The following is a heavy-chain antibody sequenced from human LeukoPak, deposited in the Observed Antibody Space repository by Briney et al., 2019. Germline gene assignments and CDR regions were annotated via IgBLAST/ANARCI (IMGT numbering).Heavy chain of an antibody. CDR1: GFTFSSYA. V-gene: IGHV3-23*01. Sequence: GASLRLSCAASGFTFSSYAMSWVRQAPGKGLEWVSGISNSGGGTYYADSVKGRFTISRDNSESTLYLQMNSLRADDAAVYYCAKGAGAEAFHIWGQGTKVTVSS. D-gene: IGHD1-26*01. CDR3: AKGAGAEAFHI. CDR2: ISNSGGGT. J-gene: IGHJ3*02.